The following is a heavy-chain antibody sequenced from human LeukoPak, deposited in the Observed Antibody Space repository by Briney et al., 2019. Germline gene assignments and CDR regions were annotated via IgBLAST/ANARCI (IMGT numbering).Heavy chain of an antibody. CDR2: IKQDGSEK. Sequence: GGSLRLSCAASGFTFDDYGMSWVRQAPGKGLEWVANIKQDGSEKYYVDSVKGRFTISRDNAKNSLYLQMNSLRAEDTAVYYCARDRADYGGNSGLFDYWGQGTLVTVSS. CDR3: ARDRADYGGNSGLFDY. V-gene: IGHV3-7*01. D-gene: IGHD4-23*01. CDR1: GFTFDDYG. J-gene: IGHJ4*02.